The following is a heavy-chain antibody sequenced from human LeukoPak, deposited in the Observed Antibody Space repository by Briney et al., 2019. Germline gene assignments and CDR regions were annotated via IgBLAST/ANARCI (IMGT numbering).Heavy chain of an antibody. CDR2: IYYSGST. J-gene: IGHJ4*02. D-gene: IGHD6-19*01. V-gene: IGHV4-59*11. CDR3: ARGEIAVALHLDY. Sequence: SETLSLTCTVSGGSISSHYWSWIRQPPGKGLEWIGYIYYSGSTNYNPSLKSRVTISVDTSKNQFSLKLSSVTAADTAVYYCARGEIAVALHLDYWGQGTLVTVSS. CDR1: GGSISSHY.